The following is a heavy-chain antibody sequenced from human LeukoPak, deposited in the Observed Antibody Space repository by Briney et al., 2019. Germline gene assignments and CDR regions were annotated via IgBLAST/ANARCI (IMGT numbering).Heavy chain of an antibody. V-gene: IGHV4-59*01. CDR1: GDSLSNYY. Sequence: SETLSLTCTVSGDSLSNYYWSWIRQPPGKGLEWIGYIYYSEGTNYTPSLKSRVTISVVSSKNQFFLDLTSVTAADTAVYYCARGLMRYDSDSRCLHWYFDLWGRGTLVTVSS. J-gene: IGHJ2*01. CDR3: ARGLMRYDSDSRCLHWYFDL. CDR2: IYYSEGT. D-gene: IGHD3-22*01.